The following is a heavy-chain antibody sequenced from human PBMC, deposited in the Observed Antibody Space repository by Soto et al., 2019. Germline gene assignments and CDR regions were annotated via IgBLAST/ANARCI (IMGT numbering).Heavy chain of an antibody. V-gene: IGHV3-53*01. CDR2: IYSGGST. D-gene: IGHD3-22*01. J-gene: IGHJ4*02. CDR1: GFTVSRSY. Sequence: EVQLVESGGGLIQPGGSLRVSCAASGFTVSRSYMSWVRQAPGKGLEWVSVIYSGGSTNYADSVKGRFTISRDSSKNTLYLQMNSLRVEDTAVYYCARDTYYYDSSGQPYWGQGTLVTVSS. CDR3: ARDTYYYDSSGQPY.